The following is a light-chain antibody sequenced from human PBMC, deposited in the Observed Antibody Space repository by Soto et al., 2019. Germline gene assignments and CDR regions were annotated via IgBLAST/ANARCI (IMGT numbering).Light chain of an antibody. CDR1: QSVSSY. Sequence: DIVLTQSPGTLSLSPGERATLSCRASQSVSSYLAWYQQKPGQAPRLLIYGASSRATGIPDRFSGGGSGTDFTLTISRLEPEDFAVYYCQQYVSSSRTFGQGTKVEVK. J-gene: IGKJ1*01. CDR2: GAS. V-gene: IGKV3-20*01. CDR3: QQYVSSSRT.